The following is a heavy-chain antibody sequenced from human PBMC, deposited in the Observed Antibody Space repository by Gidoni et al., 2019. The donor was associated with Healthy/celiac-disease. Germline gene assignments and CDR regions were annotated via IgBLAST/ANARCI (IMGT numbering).Heavy chain of an antibody. CDR1: GFTFSTYA. CDR3: ARGKYYYYMDV. J-gene: IGHJ6*03. CDR2: ISGSGGST. V-gene: IGHV3-23*01. D-gene: IGHD6-13*01. Sequence: EVQLLESGGGLLQPGGSLRLSCASSGFTFSTYAMSWVRHAPGKGLEWFSAISGSGGSTYYEDSVKGRFTIARENSKNTLYLQMNSLRAEDTAVYYCARGKYYYYMDVWGKGTTVTVSS.